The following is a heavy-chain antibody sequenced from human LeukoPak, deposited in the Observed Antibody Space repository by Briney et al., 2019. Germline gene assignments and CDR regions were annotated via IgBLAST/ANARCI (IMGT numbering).Heavy chain of an antibody. Sequence: GGSLRLSCAASGFTFSSYAMSWVRQAPGKGLEGVSAISVSDGSTTYADSVKGRFTISRDNSKNTLYRQMNSLRAEDTAVYYCAKDGHLYDSTGYDYWGQGTLGTVS. D-gene: IGHD3-22*01. V-gene: IGHV3-23*01. CDR2: ISVSDGST. CDR3: AKDGHLYDSTGYDY. CDR1: GFTFSSYA. J-gene: IGHJ4*02.